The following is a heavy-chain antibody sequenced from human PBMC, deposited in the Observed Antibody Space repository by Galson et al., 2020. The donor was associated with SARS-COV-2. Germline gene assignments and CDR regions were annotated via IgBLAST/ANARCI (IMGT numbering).Heavy chain of an antibody. Sequence: ETSETLSLTCTVSGGSISSGDSYWSWIRQPPGKGLEWIGYIYYSGSTYYNPSLKSRVTISVDTSKNQFSLKLSSVTAADTAVYYCARAKRITIFGVVNWFDPWGQGTLVTVSS. V-gene: IGHV4-30-4*01. CDR2: IYYSGST. CDR3: ARAKRITIFGVVNWFDP. CDR1: GGSISSGDSY. J-gene: IGHJ5*02. D-gene: IGHD3-3*01.